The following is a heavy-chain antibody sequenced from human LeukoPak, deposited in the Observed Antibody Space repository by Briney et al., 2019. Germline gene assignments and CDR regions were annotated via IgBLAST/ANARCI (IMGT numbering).Heavy chain of an antibody. Sequence: GGSLRLSCAASGITFTNAWLTWVRQAPGKGLEWVGRVKTKGDGGAADYAAPVKGRFTISRDDSTKTLYLQMNSLKTEDTAVSYCTTDRMIYATNWAVSWFDPWGQGTLVTVSS. J-gene: IGHJ5*02. CDR2: VKTKGDGGAA. CDR3: TTDRMIYATNWAVSWFDP. V-gene: IGHV3-15*01. D-gene: IGHD2-8*01. CDR1: GITFTNAW.